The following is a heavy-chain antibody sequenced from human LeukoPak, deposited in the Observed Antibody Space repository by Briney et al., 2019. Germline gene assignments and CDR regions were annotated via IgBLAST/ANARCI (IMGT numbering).Heavy chain of an antibody. Sequence: GGSLRLSCAASGFTFSSYAMHWVRQAPGKGLEWVAGISNDGSNKYYADSVKGRFTISRDNSKNTLYLQMSSLRAEDTAVYYCARDRVVVITDQLDYWGQGTLVTVSS. D-gene: IGHD3-22*01. V-gene: IGHV3-30-3*01. J-gene: IGHJ4*02. CDR3: ARDRVVVITDQLDY. CDR2: ISNDGSNK. CDR1: GFTFSSYA.